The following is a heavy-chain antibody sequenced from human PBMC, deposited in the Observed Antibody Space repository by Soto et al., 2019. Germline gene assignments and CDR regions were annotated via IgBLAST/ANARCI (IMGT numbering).Heavy chain of an antibody. Sequence: PSETMSVTCAVDGGYFSGYYWDWIRQHPGKGLEWIGYIYYSGSTYYNPSLKSRVTISVDTSKNQFSLKLSSVTAADTAVYYCARSINPWGQGTLVTVSS. CDR3: ARSINP. CDR2: IYYSGST. CDR1: GGYFSGYY. J-gene: IGHJ5*02. D-gene: IGHD3-10*01. V-gene: IGHV4-31*11.